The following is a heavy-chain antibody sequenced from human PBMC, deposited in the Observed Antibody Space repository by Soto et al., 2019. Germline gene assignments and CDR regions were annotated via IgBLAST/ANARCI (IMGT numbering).Heavy chain of an antibody. CDR2: INPNNGGT. V-gene: IGHV1-2*02. D-gene: IGHD2-2*01. J-gene: IGHJ4*02. Sequence: ASVKVSCKASGDTFTDYCMHWVGQAPGQGLEWMGWINPNNGGTKYVQKFQGRVTMTRDTSISTAYMELSRLRSDDTAIYYCARDLAVVVTGDHPGIEYLGQGTLDSVSS. CDR3: ARDLAVVVTGDHPGIEY. CDR1: GDTFTDYC.